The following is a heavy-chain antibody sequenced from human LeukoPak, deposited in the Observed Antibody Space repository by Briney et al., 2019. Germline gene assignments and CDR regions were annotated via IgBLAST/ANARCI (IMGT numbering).Heavy chain of an antibody. V-gene: IGHV3-30-3*01. CDR2: ISYDGSNK. Sequence: PGGSLRLSCAASGFTFSSYAMHWVRQAPGKGLEWVAVISYDGSNKYYADSVKGRFTISRDNAKNSLYLQMNSLRVEDTAVYYCARTVSYWGQGTLVTVSS. D-gene: IGHD4-17*01. CDR3: ARTVSY. CDR1: GFTFSSYA. J-gene: IGHJ4*02.